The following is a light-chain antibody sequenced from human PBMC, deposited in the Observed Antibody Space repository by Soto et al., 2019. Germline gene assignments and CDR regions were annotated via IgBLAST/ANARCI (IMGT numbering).Light chain of an antibody. V-gene: IGKV1-5*01. CDR1: QSISSW. J-gene: IGKJ1*01. CDR3: LQYNGYPRT. CDR2: DAS. Sequence: GDRVTITCRASQSISSWLAWYQQKPGKAPKLLIYDASSLESGVPSRFSGSGSGTEFTLTISSLQPEDFATYYCLQYNGYPRTFGQGTKVDIK.